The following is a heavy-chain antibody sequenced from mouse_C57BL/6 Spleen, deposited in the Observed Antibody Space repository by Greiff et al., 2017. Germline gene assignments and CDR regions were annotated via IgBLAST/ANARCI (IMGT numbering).Heavy chain of an antibody. Sequence: QVQLQQPGAELVKPGASVKLSCKASGYTFTSYWMQWVKQRPGQGLEWIGEIDPSDSYTNYNQKFKGKATLTVDTSSSTAYLQLSRRTSEDPAVYYCERGELKDYWDQGTSVTVSS. CDR3: ERGELKDY. CDR2: IDPSDSYT. V-gene: IGHV1-50*01. CDR1: GYTFTSYW. J-gene: IGHJ4*01.